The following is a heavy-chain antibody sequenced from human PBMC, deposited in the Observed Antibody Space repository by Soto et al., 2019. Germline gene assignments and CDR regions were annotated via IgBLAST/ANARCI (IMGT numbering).Heavy chain of an antibody. CDR3: APESHIAVTGISYFDY. V-gene: IGHV3-48*01. CDR2: ISSDSNTV. J-gene: IGHJ4*02. CDR1: GFTFSTYN. D-gene: IGHD6-19*01. Sequence: ESGGGLVQPGGSLRLSCAASGFTFSTYNMNWVRQAPGKGLEWVSYISSDSNTVYYADSVKGRFTISRDNAKNSLYLQMNSLRAEDTAVYYCAPESHIAVTGISYFDYWGQGTLVTISS.